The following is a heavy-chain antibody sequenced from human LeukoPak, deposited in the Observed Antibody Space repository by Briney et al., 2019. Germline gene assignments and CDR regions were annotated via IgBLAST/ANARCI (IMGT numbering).Heavy chain of an antibody. V-gene: IGHV3-11*06. CDR3: ARASTTVPNLLDY. D-gene: IGHD4-17*01. CDR1: GFTLSDYY. Sequence: GGSLRLSCAASGFTLSDYYMSWIRQAPGKGLEWVSYISSSSSYTNYADSVKGRFTISRDNSKNTLYLQTRSLRVEDTAVYYCARASTTVPNLLDYWGRGTLVTVSS. J-gene: IGHJ4*02. CDR2: ISSSSSYT.